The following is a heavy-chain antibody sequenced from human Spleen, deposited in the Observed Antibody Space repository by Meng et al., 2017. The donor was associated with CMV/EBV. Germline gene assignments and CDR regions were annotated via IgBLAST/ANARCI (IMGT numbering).Heavy chain of an antibody. D-gene: IGHD3-22*01. Sequence: GESLKISCAASGFTFTSYSMIWVRQAPGKGLEWVSSLSSSGSHSFYADSVKGRFTISRDNAKNSLFLQMNSLGGEDTAVYYCARFPYSGYYDSSGEEYWGRGTLVTVSS. V-gene: IGHV3-21*01. CDR1: GFTFTSYS. CDR2: LSSSGSHS. CDR3: ARFPYSGYYDSSGEEY. J-gene: IGHJ4*02.